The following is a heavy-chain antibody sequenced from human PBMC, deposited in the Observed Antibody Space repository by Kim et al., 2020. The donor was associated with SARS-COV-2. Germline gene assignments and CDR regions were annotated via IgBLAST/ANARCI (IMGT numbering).Heavy chain of an antibody. CDR2: IKQEGSER. CDR1: GFAFSTFW. V-gene: IGHV3-7*01. J-gene: IGHJ4*02. CDR3: ARVNWNYLFDY. Sequence: GGSLRLSCAASGFAFSTFWMSWVRQAPGKGLEWVANIKQEGSERYYVDSVRGRFTISRDNAKNLLYLQMNSLRAEDTAVYYCARVNWNYLFDYWGQGTLVTVSS. D-gene: IGHD1-7*01.